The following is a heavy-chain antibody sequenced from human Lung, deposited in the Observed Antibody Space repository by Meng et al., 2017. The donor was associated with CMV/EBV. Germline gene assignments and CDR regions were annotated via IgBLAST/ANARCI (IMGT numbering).Heavy chain of an antibody. V-gene: IGHV1-18*01. D-gene: IGHD6-19*01. J-gene: IGHJ4*02. CDR2: ISCYNGDT. CDR1: GYTFTHHW. Sequence: QLLLVQSGAEVQKSGASVRGSCKASGYTFTHHWISWIRQAPGQGLEWMGWISCYNGDTNYAQKLQGRVTMTTDTSTNTAYMDLRGLRSDDTAVYYCARDPSNTSGRYAYFDYWGQGTLVTVSS. CDR3: ARDPSNTSGRYAYFDY.